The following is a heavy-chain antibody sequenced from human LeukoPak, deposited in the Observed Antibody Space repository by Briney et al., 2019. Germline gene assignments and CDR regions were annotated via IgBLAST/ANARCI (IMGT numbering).Heavy chain of an antibody. J-gene: IGHJ6*03. CDR1: GYSISSGYY. CDR3: ARVRRTYYYYMDV. CDR2: IFHSGST. V-gene: IGHV4-38-2*02. Sequence: SETLSLTCTVSGYSISSGYYWGWIRQPPGKGLEWIGSIFHSGSTYYNPSLKSRVTISLDTSKNQFSLKLSSVTAADTAVYYCARVRRTYYYYMDVRGKGTTVTVSS.